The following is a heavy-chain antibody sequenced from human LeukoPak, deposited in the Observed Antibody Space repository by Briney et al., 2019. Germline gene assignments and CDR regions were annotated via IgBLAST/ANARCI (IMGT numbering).Heavy chain of an antibody. J-gene: IGHJ6*03. CDR2: ISSSSSYI. CDR3: ARARDSSSSYYYYYMDV. V-gene: IGHV3-21*01. Sequence: PGGSLRLSCAASGFTFSSYSMNWVRQAPGKGLEWVSSISSSSSYIYYADSVKGRFTISRDNAKNSLYLQMNSLRAEDTAVYYCARARDSSSSYYYYYMDVWGKGTTVTVSS. D-gene: IGHD6-6*01. CDR1: GFTFSSYS.